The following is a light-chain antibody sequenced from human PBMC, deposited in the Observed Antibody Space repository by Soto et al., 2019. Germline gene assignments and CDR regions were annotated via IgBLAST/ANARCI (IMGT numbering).Light chain of an antibody. V-gene: IGKV3-15*01. J-gene: IGKJ2*01. Sequence: EIVMTQSPATLSVSPGERATLSCRASQSVSSNLAWYQQKPGQAPRLLIYGASTRATGIPARISGSGSGTEFTFTISSLQSEDFAVYYCQQYHNWPPNTFVQGTKLEI. CDR3: QQYHNWPPNT. CDR1: QSVSSN. CDR2: GAS.